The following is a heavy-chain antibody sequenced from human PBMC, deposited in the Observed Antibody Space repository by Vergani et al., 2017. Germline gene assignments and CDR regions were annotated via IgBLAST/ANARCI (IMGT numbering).Heavy chain of an antibody. CDR3: AKDYNIMGALHY. CDR2: ITYNGGRT. Sequence: EVRLLESGGVLVQPGGPLRLSCAASGFTFNIYAMSWVRQAPGKGLEWVSTITYNGGRTYYADSVTGRFTISRDNSKNTLFLQLKTLRAVDTGVYYCAKDYNIMGALHYWGQGTLVAVSS. D-gene: IGHD5-12*01. CDR1: GFTFNIYA. V-gene: IGHV3-23*01. J-gene: IGHJ4*02.